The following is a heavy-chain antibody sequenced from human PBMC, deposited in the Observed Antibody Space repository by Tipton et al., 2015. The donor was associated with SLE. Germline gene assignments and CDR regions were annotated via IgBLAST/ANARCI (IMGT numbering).Heavy chain of an antibody. D-gene: IGHD6-13*01. CDR1: GGSIGSHF. V-gene: IGHV4-59*11. Sequence: TLSLTCTVSGGSIGSHFWTWIRQPPGKGLEWLGYIYYTGSTYRNPSLKSRVTVSLDTSKNQFSLNLSSVTAADTAVYYCARRRGSSNWYSRYGLDVWGQGTTVTVSS. J-gene: IGHJ6*02. CDR2: IYYTGST. CDR3: ARRRGSSNWYSRYGLDV.